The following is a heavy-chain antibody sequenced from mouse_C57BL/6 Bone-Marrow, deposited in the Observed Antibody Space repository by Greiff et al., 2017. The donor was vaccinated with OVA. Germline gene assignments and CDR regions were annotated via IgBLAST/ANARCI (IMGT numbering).Heavy chain of an antibody. CDR3: AGHEDGYYASYIAY. CDR2: IYPGDGDT. Sequence: QVQLQQSGPELVKPGASVKISCKASGYAFSSSWMNWVKQRPGKGLEWIGRIYPGDGDTNYNGKFKGKATLTADKSSSTAYMQLSSLTSEDSAVYVCAGHEDGYYASYIAYWGQGTTLTVSS. J-gene: IGHJ2*01. D-gene: IGHD2-3*01. CDR1: GYAFSSSW. V-gene: IGHV1-82*01.